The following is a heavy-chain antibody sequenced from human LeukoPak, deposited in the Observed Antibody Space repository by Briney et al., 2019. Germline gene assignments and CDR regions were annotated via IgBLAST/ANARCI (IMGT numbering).Heavy chain of an antibody. D-gene: IGHD2-2*01. CDR3: ASNSQAYCSSTSCSVYYYMDV. Sequence: TSETLSLTCTVSGYSISSGYYWGWIRQSPGKGLEWIGSIYHSGSTYYNPSLKSRVTISVDTSKNQFSLKLNSVTAADTAVYYCASNSQAYCSSTSCSVYYYMDVWGKGTTVTVSS. J-gene: IGHJ6*03. V-gene: IGHV4-38-2*02. CDR1: GYSISSGYY. CDR2: IYHSGST.